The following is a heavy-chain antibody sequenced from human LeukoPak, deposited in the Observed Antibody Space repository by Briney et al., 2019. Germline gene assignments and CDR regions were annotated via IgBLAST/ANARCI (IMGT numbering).Heavy chain of an antibody. J-gene: IGHJ4*02. D-gene: IGHD2-2*01. CDR3: ARAEVPAAIGRAGYFDY. CDR1: GGTFSSYA. Sequence: SVKVSCKASGGTFSSYAISWVRQAPGQGLEWMGGIIPIFGTANYAQKFQGRVTITADESTSTAYMELSSLRSEDTAVYYCARAEVPAAIGRAGYFDYWGQGTLVTVSS. V-gene: IGHV1-69*01. CDR2: IIPIFGTA.